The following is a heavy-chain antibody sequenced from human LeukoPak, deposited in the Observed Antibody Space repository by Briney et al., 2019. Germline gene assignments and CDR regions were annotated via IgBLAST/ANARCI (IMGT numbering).Heavy chain of an antibody. V-gene: IGHV5-51*01. J-gene: IGHJ4*02. Sequence: GESLKISCKGSGYSFTTYWIGLVRQMPGKGLEWMGIIYPDDSDTRYSPSFQGQVTISADKSISTAYLQWSSLKASDTAMYYCARPTGLRFFDYWGQGTLVTVSS. D-gene: IGHD4-11*01. CDR3: ARPTGLRFFDY. CDR2: IYPDDSDT. CDR1: GYSFTTYW.